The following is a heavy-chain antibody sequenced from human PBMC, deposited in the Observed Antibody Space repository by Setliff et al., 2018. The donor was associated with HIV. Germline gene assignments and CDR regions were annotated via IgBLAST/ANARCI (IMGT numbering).Heavy chain of an antibody. CDR3: ARRLFGAVAGTYGMDV. D-gene: IGHD6-19*01. CDR1: GGSFSDYY. CDR2: IYTSGST. V-gene: IGHV4-4*09. J-gene: IGHJ6*02. Sequence: SETLSLTCTVSGGSFSDYYRSWIRQPPGKGLEWIGYIYTSGSTNYNPSLKSRVTISLDTSKNQFSLKLSSVTAADTAVYYCARRLFGAVAGTYGMDVWGQGTTVTVSS.